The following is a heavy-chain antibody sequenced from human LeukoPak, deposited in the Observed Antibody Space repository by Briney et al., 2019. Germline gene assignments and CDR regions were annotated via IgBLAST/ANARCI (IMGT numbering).Heavy chain of an antibody. CDR2: IFSRSESI. J-gene: IGHJ3*02. V-gene: IGHV3-21*01. D-gene: IGHD5-18*01. CDR1: GFNFGAYT. CDR3: ARDPKRGFSYGWGAFDI. Sequence: GGSLRLSCAASGFNFGAYTINWVRQAPGKGLEWVSCIFSRSESILYADSVKGRFTLSRDNAENSLYLQMDSLRVEDTAVYYCARDPKRGFSYGWGAFDIWGQGTMVTVSS.